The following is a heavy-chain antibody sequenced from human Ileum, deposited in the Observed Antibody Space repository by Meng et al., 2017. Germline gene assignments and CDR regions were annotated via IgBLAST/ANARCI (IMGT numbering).Heavy chain of an antibody. Sequence: QVPRPASGPGLVRPSETLSLTCAVSGDSSSRYYWSWIRQPAWKGLEWIGRINTSGSTNYNPSLKSRLSMSVDTSRNQFSLKLSSVTAADTAVYYCARLEYCSGGTCYGDYWGQGTLVTVSS. CDR3: ARLEYCSGGTCYGDY. D-gene: IGHD2-15*01. CDR2: INTSGST. CDR1: GDSSSRYY. J-gene: IGHJ4*02. V-gene: IGHV4-4*07.